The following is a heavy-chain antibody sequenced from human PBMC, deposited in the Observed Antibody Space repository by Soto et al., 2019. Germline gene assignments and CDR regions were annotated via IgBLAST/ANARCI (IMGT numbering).Heavy chain of an antibody. J-gene: IGHJ4*02. CDR1: GYTFTSYY. D-gene: IGHD3-10*01. CDR3: ARDLTMVRGVISENDY. V-gene: IGHV1-46*01. Sequence: QVQLVQSGAEVKKPGASVKVSCKASGYTFTSYYMHWVRQAPGQGLEWMGIINPSGGSTSYAQKFQSRVTLTRDTSTSTVYMELSSLRSEDTAVYYCARDLTMVRGVISENDYWGQGTLVTVSS. CDR2: INPSGGST.